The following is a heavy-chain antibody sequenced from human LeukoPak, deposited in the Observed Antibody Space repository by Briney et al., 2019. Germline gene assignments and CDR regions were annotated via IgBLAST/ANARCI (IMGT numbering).Heavy chain of an antibody. CDR2: IRYDGSNK. CDR3: AKDRHDIRGSYYFDY. D-gene: IGHD3-9*01. J-gene: IGHJ4*02. Sequence: GGSLRLSCAASGFTVSSNYMSWVRQAPGKGLEWVAFIRYDGSNKYYADSVKGRFTISRDNSKNTLYLQMNSLRAEDTAVYYCAKDRHDIRGSYYFDYWGQGTLVTVSS. V-gene: IGHV3-30*02. CDR1: GFTVSSNY.